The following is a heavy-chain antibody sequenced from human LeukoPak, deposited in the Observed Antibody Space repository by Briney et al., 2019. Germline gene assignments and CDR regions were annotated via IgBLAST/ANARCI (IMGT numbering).Heavy chain of an antibody. CDR2: IQTDGSDK. V-gene: IGHV3-30*02. CDR1: GFTFSSFG. CDR3: AKLNLAETNY. D-gene: IGHD1-14*01. J-gene: IGHJ4*02. Sequence: GGSLRLSCAGSGFTFSSFGMHWVRQAPGKGLEWVIFIQTDGSDKYYADSVKGRFTVSRDNSKNTLYLQMNSLRAEDTAVYYCAKLNLAETNYWGQGTLVTVSS.